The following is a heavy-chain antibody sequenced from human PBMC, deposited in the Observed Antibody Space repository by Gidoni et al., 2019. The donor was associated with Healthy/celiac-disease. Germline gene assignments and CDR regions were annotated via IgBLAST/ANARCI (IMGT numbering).Heavy chain of an antibody. D-gene: IGHD2-2*01. J-gene: IGHJ4*02. V-gene: IGHV3-23*04. CDR1: GFTFSSYA. CDR3: AKVRSSLVVPAAKGGGYFDY. Sequence: EVQLVESGGGLVQPGGSLRLSCAASGFTFSSYAMSWVRQAPGKGLEWFSAISGSGGSTYYADSVKGRFTISRDNSKNTLYLQMNSLRAEDTAVYYCAKVRSSLVVPAAKGGGYFDYWGQGTLVTVSS. CDR2: ISGSGGST.